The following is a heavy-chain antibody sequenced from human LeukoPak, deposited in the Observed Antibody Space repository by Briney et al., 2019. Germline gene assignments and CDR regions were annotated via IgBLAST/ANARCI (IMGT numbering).Heavy chain of an antibody. CDR2: ISAYNGNT. Sequence: ASVKVSCKASGYTFTSYGISWVRQAPGQGLEWMGWISAYNGNTNYAQKLQGRVTMTTDTSTSTAYMERRSLRSDDTAVYYCARPYYYDSTGYYQYYFDYWGQGTLVTVSS. V-gene: IGHV1-18*01. D-gene: IGHD3-22*01. CDR3: ARPYYYDSTGYYQYYFDY. J-gene: IGHJ4*02. CDR1: GYTFTSYG.